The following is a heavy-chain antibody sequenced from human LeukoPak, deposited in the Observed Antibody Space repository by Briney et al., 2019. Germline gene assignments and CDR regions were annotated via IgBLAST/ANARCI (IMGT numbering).Heavy chain of an antibody. D-gene: IGHD3-22*01. Sequence: GGSLRLSCAASGCTFSSYWMSWVRQAPGKGLEWVANIKQGGSEKYYVDSVKGRFTISRDNAKNSLYLQMNSLRAEDTAVYYCARAVYYYDSSGYYYGYWGQGTLVTVSS. CDR1: GCTFSSYW. J-gene: IGHJ4*02. CDR2: IKQGGSEK. V-gene: IGHV3-7*01. CDR3: ARAVYYYDSSGYYYGY.